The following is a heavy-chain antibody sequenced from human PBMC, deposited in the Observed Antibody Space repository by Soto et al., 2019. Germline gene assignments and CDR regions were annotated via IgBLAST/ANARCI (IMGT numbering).Heavy chain of an antibody. J-gene: IGHJ4*02. V-gene: IGHV4-30-4*01. D-gene: IGHD3-22*01. CDR1: GGSISSGDYY. CDR3: ARRSYYYASRRYFHY. Sequence: QVQLQESGPGLVKPSQTLSLTCTVSGGSISSGDYYWSWIRQPPGKGLEWIGYIYYSGSTYYNPSRKSRLTISVDASKNQFFPKLSLVTSAYTAEYYCARRSYYYASRRYFHYWGQGTLVTVSP. CDR2: IYYSGST.